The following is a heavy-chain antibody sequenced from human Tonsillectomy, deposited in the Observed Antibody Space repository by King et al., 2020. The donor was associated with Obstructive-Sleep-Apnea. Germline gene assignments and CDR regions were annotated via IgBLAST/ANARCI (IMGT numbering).Heavy chain of an antibody. D-gene: IGHD6-19*01. CDR2: ISGSGGGT. V-gene: IGHV3-23*04. J-gene: IGHJ4*02. Sequence: VQLVESGGGLVQPGGSLRLSCAASGFTFSSYAMSWVRQAPGKGLEWVSGISGSGGGTYYADSVKGRFTISRDNPKNTLYLQMNSLRAEDTAVYYCAKDWAVAGTRYFDYWGQGTLVTVSS. CDR1: GFTFSSYA. CDR3: AKDWAVAGTRYFDY.